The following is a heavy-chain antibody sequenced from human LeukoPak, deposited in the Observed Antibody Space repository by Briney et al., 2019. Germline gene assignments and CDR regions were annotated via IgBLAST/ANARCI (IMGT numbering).Heavy chain of an antibody. CDR2: TSKDGTDT. CDR1: GFTFSDSW. CDR3: ARGGYSGSYYRFS. V-gene: IGHV3-74*01. J-gene: IGHJ4*02. D-gene: IGHD6-25*01. Sequence: PGGSLRLSCAASGFTFSDSWMHWVRQALGKGPEWLSRTSKDGTDTVYADSVKGRLTASRDNAKNTVYLELTNLRPDDTALYYCARGGYSGSYYRFSWGRGTLVTVAS.